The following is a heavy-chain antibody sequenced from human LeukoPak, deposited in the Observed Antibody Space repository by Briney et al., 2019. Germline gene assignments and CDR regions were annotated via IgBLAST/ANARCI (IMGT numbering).Heavy chain of an antibody. V-gene: IGHV4-39*01. CDR2: IYYSGST. CDR3: ARRVIATTLDY. J-gene: IGHJ4*02. Sequence: PSETLSLTCTVSGGSISSSSNYWGWIRQPPGKGLEWIGSIYYSGSTYYNPSLKSRVTISVDTSKNQFSLKLTSVTAADTAMYYCARRVIATTLDYWGQGTLVTVSS. D-gene: IGHD1-14*01. CDR1: GGSISSSSNY.